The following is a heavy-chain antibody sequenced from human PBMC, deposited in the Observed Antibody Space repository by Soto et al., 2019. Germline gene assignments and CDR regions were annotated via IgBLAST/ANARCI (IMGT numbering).Heavy chain of an antibody. Sequence: EMQLLESGGGLVQPGGSLRLSCAASGFTFSSYAMSWVRQAPGKGLEWVSAISGSGGSTYYADSVKGRFTISRDNSNNTLYLPMNSLRAEDTAVYYCAKDHYYGSGSYYLCFDFWGQGTLVTVSS. CDR3: AKDHYYGSGSYYLCFDF. CDR1: GFTFSSYA. D-gene: IGHD3-10*01. CDR2: ISGSGGST. V-gene: IGHV3-23*01. J-gene: IGHJ4*02.